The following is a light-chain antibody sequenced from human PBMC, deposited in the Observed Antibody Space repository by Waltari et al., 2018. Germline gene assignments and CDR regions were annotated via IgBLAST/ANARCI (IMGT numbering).Light chain of an antibody. CDR2: SNN. V-gene: IGLV1-44*01. CDR3: AAWDDSLNGPGV. CDR1: SSNIGSNT. Sequence: QSVLTQPPSAFGTPGQRVTISCSGSSSNIGSNTVTGYQQLPATAPKLLIYSNNQRPSGVPDRFSGSKSGTSASLAIGGLQSEDEADYYCAAWDDSLNGPGVFGGGTKLTVL. J-gene: IGLJ2*01.